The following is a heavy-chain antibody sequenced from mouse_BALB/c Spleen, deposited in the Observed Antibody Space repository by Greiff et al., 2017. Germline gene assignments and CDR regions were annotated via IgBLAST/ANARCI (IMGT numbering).Heavy chain of an antibody. CDR2: INPSSGYT. CDR1: GYTFTSYT. Sequence: LQESGAELARPGASVKMSCKASGYTFTSYTMHWVKQRPGQGLEWIGYINPSSGYTNYNQKFKDKATLTADKSSSTAYMQLSSLTSEDSAVYYCARSKYDYDGLWFAYWGQGTLVTVSA. CDR3: ARSKYDYDGLWFAY. J-gene: IGHJ3*01. D-gene: IGHD2-4*01. V-gene: IGHV1-4*01.